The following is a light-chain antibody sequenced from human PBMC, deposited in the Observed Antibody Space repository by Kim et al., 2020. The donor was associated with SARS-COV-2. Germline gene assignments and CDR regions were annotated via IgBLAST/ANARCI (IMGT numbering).Light chain of an antibody. Sequence: PPSSSCRVSQALRKGVGHTYWHGYLRRPGQSPQLRIFLGSNRASGFPDSFSGSASGTDFTLKISRLEVGNVGVYYCIQALQSPLALGVGTK. CDR2: LGS. CDR3: IQALQSPLA. CDR1: QALRKGVGHTY. J-gene: IGKJ4*01. V-gene: IGKV2-28*01.